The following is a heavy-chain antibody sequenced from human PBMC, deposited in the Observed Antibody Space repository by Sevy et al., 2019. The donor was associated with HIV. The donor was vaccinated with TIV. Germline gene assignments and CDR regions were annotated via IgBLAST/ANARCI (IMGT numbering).Heavy chain of an antibody. CDR3: ARGYSGYDYDRRDYYYYYGMDV. CDR1: GGTFSSYA. CDR2: IIPIFGTA. Sequence: ASVKVSCKASGGTFSSYAISWVRQAPGQGLEWMGGIIPIFGTANYAQKFQGRVTITADESTGTAYMELGSLRSEDTAVYYCARGYSGYDYDRRDYYYYYGMDVWGQGTTVTVSS. J-gene: IGHJ6*02. V-gene: IGHV1-69*13. D-gene: IGHD5-12*01.